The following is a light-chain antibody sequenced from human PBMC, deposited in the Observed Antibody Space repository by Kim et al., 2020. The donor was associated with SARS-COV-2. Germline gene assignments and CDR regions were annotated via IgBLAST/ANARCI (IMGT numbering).Light chain of an antibody. V-gene: IGKV3-20*01. CDR2: GAS. Sequence: SPGERAPHSCMASRSVSSNYLTWYQQKPGQAPRLLIYGASSRATGIPDRFSGSGSGTDFTLTISRLEPEDFAVYYCQQYGRSPRYTFGQGTKLEI. CDR3: QQYGRSPRYT. CDR1: RSVSSNY. J-gene: IGKJ2*01.